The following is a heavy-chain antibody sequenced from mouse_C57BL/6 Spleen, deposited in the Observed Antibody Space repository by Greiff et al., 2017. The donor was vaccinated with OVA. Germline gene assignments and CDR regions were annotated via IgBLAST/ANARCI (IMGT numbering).Heavy chain of an antibody. V-gene: IGHV1-7*01. CDR3: AREENYGSSYGGFDY. Sequence: VQRVESGAELAKPGASVKLSCKASGYTFTSYWMHWVKQRPGQGLEWNGYINPSSGYTKYNQKFKDKATLTADKSSSTAYMQLSSLTYEDSAVYYCAREENYGSSYGGFDYWGQGTTLTVSS. J-gene: IGHJ2*01. CDR1: GYTFTSYW. CDR2: INPSSGYT. D-gene: IGHD1-1*01.